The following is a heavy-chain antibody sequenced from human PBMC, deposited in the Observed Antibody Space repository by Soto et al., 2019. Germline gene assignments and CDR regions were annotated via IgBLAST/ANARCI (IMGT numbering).Heavy chain of an antibody. V-gene: IGHV1-18*04. CDR2: ISGYNGNT. CDR3: ARVDYYESSGYYGY. J-gene: IGHJ4*02. D-gene: IGHD3-22*01. Sequence: QVQLVQSGAEVKKPGASVKVSCKASGYTFTIYGISWVRQAPGQGLEWMGRISGYNGNTDYAQNLQDRVTLTTDASTSSVYMELRRLRSDDTAVYYCARVDYYESSGYYGYWGQGPLITVSS. CDR1: GYTFTIYG.